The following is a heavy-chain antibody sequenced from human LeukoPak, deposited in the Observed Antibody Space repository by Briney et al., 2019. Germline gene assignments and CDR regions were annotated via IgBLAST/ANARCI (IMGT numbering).Heavy chain of an antibody. V-gene: IGHV1-2*02. CDR2: INPNSGGT. Sequence: AASVKVSCKASGYTFTGYYMHWVRQAPGQGLEWMGWINPNSGGTNYAQKFQGRVTMTRDTSTSTVYMELSSLRSEDTAVYYCARGRNYYDSSRYYYEGDAFDIWGQGTMVTVSS. CDR1: GYTFTGYY. D-gene: IGHD3-22*01. CDR3: ARGRNYYDSSRYYYEGDAFDI. J-gene: IGHJ3*02.